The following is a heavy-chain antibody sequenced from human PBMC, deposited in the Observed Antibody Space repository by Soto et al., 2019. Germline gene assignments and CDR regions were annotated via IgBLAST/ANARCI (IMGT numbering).Heavy chain of an antibody. CDR2: INSDGSST. Sequence: EVQLVESGGCLVQPGGSLRLSCAASGFTFSSYWMHRVRQAPGKGLVWVARINSDGSSTSYADSVKGRFTISRDNSKNTLYLQMNSLRAEDTAVYYCVRTSLVVAAATREDYWGQGTLVTVSS. V-gene: IGHV3-74*01. CDR3: VRTSLVVAAATREDY. D-gene: IGHD2-15*01. CDR1: GFTFSSYW. J-gene: IGHJ4*02.